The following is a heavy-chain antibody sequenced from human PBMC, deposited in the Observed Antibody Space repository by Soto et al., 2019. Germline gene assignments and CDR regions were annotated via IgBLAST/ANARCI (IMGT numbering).Heavy chain of an antibody. CDR1: GFIFIDYS. D-gene: IGHD3-16*01. CDR2: VSRGSGDI. CDR3: VRDDNWAFDY. Sequence: PGGSLRLSCAASGFIFIDYSFNFFRQGPGKGLEWISYVSRGSGDISYADSVKGRFAISRDDAKNSLYLEMNSLRDEDTAVYYCVRDDNWAFDYWGQATLVTVSS. J-gene: IGHJ4*02. V-gene: IGHV3-48*02.